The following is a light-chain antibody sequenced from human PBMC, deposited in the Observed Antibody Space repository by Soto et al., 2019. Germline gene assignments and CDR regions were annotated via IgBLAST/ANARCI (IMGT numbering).Light chain of an antibody. CDR1: SSDVGGYNY. Sequence: QSALTQPASVSGSPGQSITISCTGTSSDVGGYNYVSWYQQHPGKAPKLMIYEVSNRPSGVSNRFSGSKSGNTASLTISGLQPDDEADYYCSSYTSSSTLVFGTGTKLTVL. V-gene: IGLV2-14*01. CDR3: SSYTSSSTLV. J-gene: IGLJ1*01. CDR2: EVS.